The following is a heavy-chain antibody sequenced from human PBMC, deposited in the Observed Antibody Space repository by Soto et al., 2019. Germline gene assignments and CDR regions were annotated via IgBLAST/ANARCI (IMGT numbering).Heavy chain of an antibody. V-gene: IGHV4-59*01. CDR2: IYYSGST. Sequence: SETLSLTCTVSGGSISSYYWSWIRQPPGKGLEWIGYIYYSGSTNYNPSLKSRVTISVDTSKNQFSLKLSSVTAADTAVYYCARERPYSGSYPIWFDPWGQRTLVTVSS. CDR3: ARERPYSGSYPIWFDP. D-gene: IGHD1-26*01. J-gene: IGHJ5*02. CDR1: GGSISSYY.